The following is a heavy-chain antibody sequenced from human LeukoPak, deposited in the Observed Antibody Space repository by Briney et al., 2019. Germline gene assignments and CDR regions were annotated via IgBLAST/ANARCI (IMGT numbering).Heavy chain of an antibody. Sequence: GRSLRLSCAASGFTFSSYAMHWVRQAPGKGLEWVAVISYGGSNKYYADSVKGRFTISRDNSKNTLYLQMNSLRAEDTAVYYCARASGSYLSYNWFDPWGQGTLVTVSS. CDR3: ARASGSYLSYNWFDP. CDR2: ISYGGSNK. D-gene: IGHD1-26*01. V-gene: IGHV3-30-3*01. J-gene: IGHJ5*02. CDR1: GFTFSSYA.